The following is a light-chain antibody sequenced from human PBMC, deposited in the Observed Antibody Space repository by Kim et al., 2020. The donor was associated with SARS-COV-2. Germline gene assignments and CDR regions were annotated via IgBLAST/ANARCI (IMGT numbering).Light chain of an antibody. CDR3: SSYTSISTYV. Sequence: GQSVTTSCPGTSSDVGRYNRVSWYQQPPGTAPKLMIYEVTNRPSGVPDRFSGSKSGNTASLTISGLQAEDEADYYCSSYTSISTYVFGPGTQLTVL. J-gene: IGLJ1*01. CDR2: EVT. CDR1: SSDVGRYNR. V-gene: IGLV2-18*02.